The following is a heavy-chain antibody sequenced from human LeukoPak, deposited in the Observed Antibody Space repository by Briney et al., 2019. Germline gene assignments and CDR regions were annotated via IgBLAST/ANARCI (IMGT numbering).Heavy chain of an antibody. Sequence: SVKVSCKASGGTFSSYAISWVRQAPGQGLEWMGGIIPIFGTANYAQKFQGRVTITTDESTSTAYMELSSLRSEDTAVYYCARDREADYYDSSGLDAFDIWGQGTMVTVSS. CDR2: IIPIFGTA. CDR3: ARDREADYYDSSGLDAFDI. D-gene: IGHD3-22*01. CDR1: GGTFSSYA. J-gene: IGHJ3*02. V-gene: IGHV1-69*05.